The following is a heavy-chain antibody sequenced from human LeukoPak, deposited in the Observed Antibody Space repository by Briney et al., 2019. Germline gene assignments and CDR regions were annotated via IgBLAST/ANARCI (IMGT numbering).Heavy chain of an antibody. CDR1: GYTFTGCY. CDR2: INPNSGDT. V-gene: IGHV1-2*02. J-gene: IGHJ4*02. D-gene: IGHD2-8*01. CDR3: ARARTWDF. Sequence: ASVEVSCKASGYTFTGCYMHWVRQAPGQGLEWMGWINPNSGDTNYAQKFQGRVTVTRDTSISTAYMELSRLESDDTAVYYCARARTWDFWGQGTLVAVSS.